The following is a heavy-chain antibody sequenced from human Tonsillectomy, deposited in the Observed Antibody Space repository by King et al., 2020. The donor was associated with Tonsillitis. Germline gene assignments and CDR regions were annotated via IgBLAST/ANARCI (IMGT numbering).Heavy chain of an antibody. CDR3: ARGSTIFGVVITFDY. CDR2: ISSNGGST. CDR1: GFTFSSYA. D-gene: IGHD3-3*01. V-gene: IGHV3-64*01. Sequence: VQLVESGGGLVQPGGSLRLSCAASGFTFSSYAMHWVRQAPGKGLEYVSAISSNGGSTYYANSVKGRFTISRDNSKNTLYLQMGSLRAEDMAVYYCARGSTIFGVVITFDYWGQGPLVTVSS. J-gene: IGHJ4*02.